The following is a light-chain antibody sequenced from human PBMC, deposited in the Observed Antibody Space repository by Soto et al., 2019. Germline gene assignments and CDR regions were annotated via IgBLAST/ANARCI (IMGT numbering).Light chain of an antibody. Sequence: IQMTQSPSSVSASTGDRFTITCRASQGISSYLAWYQQKPGKAPKLLIYAASTLQSGVPSRFSGSGSGTDFTLTISCLQSEDFATYNCQQYYSYPWTFGQGTKVDIK. CDR1: QGISSY. CDR3: QQYYSYPWT. CDR2: AAS. V-gene: IGKV1-8*01. J-gene: IGKJ1*01.